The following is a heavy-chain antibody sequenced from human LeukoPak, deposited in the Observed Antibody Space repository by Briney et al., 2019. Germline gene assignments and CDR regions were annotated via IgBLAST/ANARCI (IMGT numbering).Heavy chain of an antibody. D-gene: IGHD4-17*01. CDR1: GFTFGHYA. CDR3: VRENYDEYYSDY. V-gene: IGHV3-30-3*01. CDR2: IAYDGSNK. J-gene: IGHJ4*02. Sequence: GGSLRLSCAASGFTFGHYAMHWVRQAPGKGLEWVAVIAYDGSNKFYADSVKGRLTISRDNSKNTLYLQMNSLRAEDRAVYYCVRENYDEYYSDYWGQGTLVTVSS.